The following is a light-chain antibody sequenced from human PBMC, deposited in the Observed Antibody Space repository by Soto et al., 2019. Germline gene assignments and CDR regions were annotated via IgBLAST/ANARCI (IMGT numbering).Light chain of an antibody. CDR2: EIN. CDR1: SSDVGAYDY. CDR3: SSFAGSNNFPYV. J-gene: IGLJ1*01. V-gene: IGLV2-8*01. Sequence: QSVLPQPPSASGSPGQSVTISCTGTSSDVGAYDYVSWYQQHPGKAPKLMIYEINKRPSGVPDRFSGSKSGNTASLTVSGLQAEDEADCYCSSFAGSNNFPYVFGTGTKVTVL.